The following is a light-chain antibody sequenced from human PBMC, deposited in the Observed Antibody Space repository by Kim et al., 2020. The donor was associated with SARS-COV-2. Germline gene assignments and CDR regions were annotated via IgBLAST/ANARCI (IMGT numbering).Light chain of an antibody. CDR3: QSYNRSIVV. CDR2: EDD. Sequence: GKTVTMPCARGSGSIGDNYVQWYQQRPGGVPTTVIYEDDQRPSGVPDRFSGSIDSSSNSASLTSSGLKTEDEADYYCQSYNRSIVVFGGGTQLTVL. CDR1: SGSIGDNY. V-gene: IGLV6-57*03. J-gene: IGLJ2*01.